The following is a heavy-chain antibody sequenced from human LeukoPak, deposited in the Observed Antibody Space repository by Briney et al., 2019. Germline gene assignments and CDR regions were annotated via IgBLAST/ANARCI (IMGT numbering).Heavy chain of an antibody. J-gene: IGHJ4*02. V-gene: IGHV3-48*03. CDR2: ISSSGSTI. CDR1: GFTFSSCE. Sequence: GGSLRLSCAASGFTFSSCEMNWVRQAPGKGLEWVSYISSSGSTIYYADSVKGRFTISRDNAKNSLYLQMNSLRAEDTAVYYCARDLSGYDYFDYWGQGTLVTVSS. D-gene: IGHD5-12*01. CDR3: ARDLSGYDYFDY.